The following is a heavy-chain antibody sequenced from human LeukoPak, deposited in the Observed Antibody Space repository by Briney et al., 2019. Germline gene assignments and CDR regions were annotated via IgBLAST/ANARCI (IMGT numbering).Heavy chain of an antibody. V-gene: IGHV1-2*02. J-gene: IGHJ5*02. CDR1: GYNFNGFY. D-gene: IGHD2-2*01. Sequence: ASVKVSCKTSGYNFNGFYMHWVRQAPGQGLEWMGWINPNSGGTNYAQKFQGRVTMTRDTSISTAYMELSRLRSDDTAVYYCARDDIVVVPVGFDPWGQGTLVTVSS. CDR2: INPNSGGT. CDR3: ARDDIVVVPVGFDP.